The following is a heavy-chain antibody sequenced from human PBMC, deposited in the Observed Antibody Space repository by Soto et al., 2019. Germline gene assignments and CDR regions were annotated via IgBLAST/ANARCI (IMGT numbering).Heavy chain of an antibody. J-gene: IGHJ2*01. CDR2: ISSSSSYI. Sequence: EVQLVESGGGLVKPGGSLRLSCAASGFTFSSYSMNWVRQAPGKGLEWVSSISSSSSYIYYADSVKGRFTISRDNAKNSLYLQMNSLRAEDTAVYHCARVGYGDSPIWYFDLWGRGTLVTVSS. CDR1: GFTFSSYS. CDR3: ARVGYGDSPIWYFDL. V-gene: IGHV3-21*01. D-gene: IGHD4-17*01.